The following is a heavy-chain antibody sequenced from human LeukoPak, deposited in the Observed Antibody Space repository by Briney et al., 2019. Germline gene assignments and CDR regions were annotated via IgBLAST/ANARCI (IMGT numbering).Heavy chain of an antibody. J-gene: IGHJ5*02. CDR1: GYTFTSYG. CDR3: ARNYDPGDWFDP. V-gene: IGHV1-18*01. Sequence: ASVKVSFKASGYTFTSYGISWVRQAPGQGLEWMGWISAYNGNTNYAQKLQGRVTMTTDTSTSTAYMELRSLRSDDTAVYYCARNYDPGDWFDPWGQGTLVTVSS. CDR2: ISAYNGNT. D-gene: IGHD3-3*01.